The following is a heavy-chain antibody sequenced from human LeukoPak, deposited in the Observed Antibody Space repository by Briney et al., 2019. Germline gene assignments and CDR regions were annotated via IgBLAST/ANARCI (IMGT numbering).Heavy chain of an antibody. CDR3: ARIGGRGGSGSYAYFDY. J-gene: IGHJ4*02. CDR2: IIPIFGTA. V-gene: IGHV1-69*05. D-gene: IGHD3-10*01. Sequence: ASVKVSCKASGGTFSSYAISWVRQAPGQGLEWMGGIIPIFGTANYAQKFQGRVTITTDESTSTAYMELSSLRSEDTALYYCARIGGRGGSGSYAYFDYWGQGTLVTVSS. CDR1: GGTFSSYA.